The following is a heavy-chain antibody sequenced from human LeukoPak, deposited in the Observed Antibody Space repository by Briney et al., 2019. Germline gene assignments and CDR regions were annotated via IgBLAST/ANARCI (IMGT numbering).Heavy chain of an antibody. J-gene: IGHJ4*02. D-gene: IGHD3-3*01. V-gene: IGHV1-69*05. Sequence: ASVKVSCKASGGTFSSYAISWVRQAPGQGLEWMGRIIPIFGTANYAQKFQGRVTITTDESTSTACMELSSLRSEDTAVYYCARDSTHYDFWSGYFHWGQGTLVTVSS. CDR3: ARDSTHYDFWSGYFH. CDR2: IIPIFGTA. CDR1: GGTFSSYA.